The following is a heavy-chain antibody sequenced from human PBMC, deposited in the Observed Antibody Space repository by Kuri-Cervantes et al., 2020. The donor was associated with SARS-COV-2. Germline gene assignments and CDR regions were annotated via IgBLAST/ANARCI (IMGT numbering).Heavy chain of an antibody. CDR1: GFSLNTSGVG. Sequence: SGPTLAKPTQTLTLTCTFSGFSLNTSGVGVGWIRQPPGKALEWLALIYWDDDKHYSPSLKSRHTITKDTPKNQVVLTMTNMDTVDTTTYYYAQRGLWDFFDYWGQGTLVTVSS. D-gene: IGHD5-18*01. J-gene: IGHJ4*02. CDR3: AQRGLWDFFDY. CDR2: IYWDDDK. V-gene: IGHV2-5*02.